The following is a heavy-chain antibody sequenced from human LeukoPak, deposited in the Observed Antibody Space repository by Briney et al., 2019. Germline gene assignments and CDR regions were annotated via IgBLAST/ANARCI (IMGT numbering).Heavy chain of an antibody. D-gene: IGHD2-15*01. CDR3: ARGSARIARFDP. V-gene: IGHV4-39*07. J-gene: IGHJ5*02. CDR2: IYYSGST. Sequence: PSETLSLNCSVSGGSISSSNDCWGWVRQPPGKGLEWIGTIYYSGSTNYNPSLKSRVTISVDTSKNQFSLKLSSVTAADTAVYYCARGSARIARFDPWGQGTLVTVSS. CDR1: GGSISSSNDC.